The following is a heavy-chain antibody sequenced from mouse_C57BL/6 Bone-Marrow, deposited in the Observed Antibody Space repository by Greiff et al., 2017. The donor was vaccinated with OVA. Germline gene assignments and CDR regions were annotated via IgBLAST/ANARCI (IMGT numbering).Heavy chain of an antibody. J-gene: IGHJ1*03. V-gene: IGHV5-4*01. Sequence: EVHLVESGGGLVKPGGSLKLSCAASGFTFSIYAMSWVRQTPEKRLEWVATISDGGSYTYYPDNVKGRFTISRDNAKNNLYLQMSHLKSEDTAMYYCARGNSGYGWYFDVWGTGTTVTVSS. CDR2: ISDGGSYT. D-gene: IGHD3-2*02. CDR3: ARGNSGYGWYFDV. CDR1: GFTFSIYA.